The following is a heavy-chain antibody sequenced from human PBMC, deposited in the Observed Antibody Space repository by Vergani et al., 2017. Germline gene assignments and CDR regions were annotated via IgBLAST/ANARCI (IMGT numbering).Heavy chain of an antibody. CDR2: INHSGST. CDR1: GGSFSGYY. J-gene: IGHJ5*02. CDR3: ARASCRYCSSTSCRSSWGGNWFDP. D-gene: IGHD2-2*01. V-gene: IGHV4-34*01. Sequence: QVQLQQWGAGLLKPSETLSLTCAVYGGSFSGYYWSWIRQPPGKGLEWIGEINHSGSTNYNPSLKSRVTISVDTSKNQFSLKLSSVTAADTAVYYCARASCRYCSSTSCRSSWGGNWFDPWGQGTLVTVSS.